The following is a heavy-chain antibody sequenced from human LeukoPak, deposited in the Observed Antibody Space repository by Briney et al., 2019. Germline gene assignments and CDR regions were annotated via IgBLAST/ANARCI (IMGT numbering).Heavy chain of an antibody. J-gene: IGHJ4*02. CDR1: GGSISSSNYY. CDR3: ARSFDF. CDR2: ISPSSSSM. Sequence: LSLTCTVSGGSISSSNYYWGWIRQAPGKGLEWVSYISPSSSSMYYADSVKGRFTISRDNAKNSLYLQMNSLRDEDTAVYYCARSFDFWGQGTLVTVSS. V-gene: IGHV3-11*04.